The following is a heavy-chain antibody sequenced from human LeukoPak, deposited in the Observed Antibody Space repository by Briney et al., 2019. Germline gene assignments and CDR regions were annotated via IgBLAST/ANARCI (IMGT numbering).Heavy chain of an antibody. CDR3: ARSYSSGSRDLDL. V-gene: IGHV5-51*01. J-gene: IGHJ2*01. CDR2: IYPGDSDT. CDR1: AYSFTSSW. D-gene: IGHD6-19*01. Sequence: GQSLKISCTGSAYSFTSSWIGWVRQVPGKGLEWMGIIYPGDSDTRYSPSFQGQVTISADKSISTAYLQWSSLKASDTAMYYCARSYSSGSRDLDLWGRGTLVTVSS.